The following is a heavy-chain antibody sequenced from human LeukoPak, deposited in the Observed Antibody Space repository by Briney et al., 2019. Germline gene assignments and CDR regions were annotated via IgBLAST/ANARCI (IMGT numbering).Heavy chain of an antibody. CDR3: ARSKDLRLDDIYY. D-gene: IGHD3-9*01. J-gene: IGHJ4*02. CDR1: GGTFSSYA. CDR2: IIPIFGTA. Sequence: GASVKVSCKASGGTFSSYAFSWVRQAPGQGLEWMGGIIPIFGTANYAQKFQGRVTITADESTSTAYMELSSLRSEDTAVYYCARSKDLRLDDIYYWGQGTLVNVSS. V-gene: IGHV1-69*01.